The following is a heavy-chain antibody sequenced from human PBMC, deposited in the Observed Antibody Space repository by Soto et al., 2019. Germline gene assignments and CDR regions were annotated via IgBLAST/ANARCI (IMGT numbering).Heavy chain of an antibody. J-gene: IGHJ4*02. Sequence: ASETLSLTCAVYGGSLSGYYWSWIRQSPGKGLEWIGEINHSGSTNYNPSLKSRVSMSVDTSKNQFSLNLGSVTAADTAVYYCAKGKITVTGGLDYWGQGTLVTVSS. CDR1: GGSLSGYY. CDR3: AKGKITVTGGLDY. D-gene: IGHD4-4*01. V-gene: IGHV4-34*01. CDR2: INHSGST.